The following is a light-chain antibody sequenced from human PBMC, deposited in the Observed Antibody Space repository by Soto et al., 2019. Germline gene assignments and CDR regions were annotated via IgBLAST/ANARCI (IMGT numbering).Light chain of an antibody. CDR1: QSISSY. Sequence: DIQMTQSPSSLSASVGDRVTITCRASQSISSYLNWYQQKPGKAPKLLIYAASSLQSRVPSRFSGSGSGNDFTLTISSLQPEDFATYYCQQSYSTPYTFGQGTKLEIK. CDR2: AAS. J-gene: IGKJ2*01. V-gene: IGKV1-39*01. CDR3: QQSYSTPYT.